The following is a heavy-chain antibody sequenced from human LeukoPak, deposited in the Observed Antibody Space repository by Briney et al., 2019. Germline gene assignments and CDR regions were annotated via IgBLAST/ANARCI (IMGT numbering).Heavy chain of an antibody. CDR2: INWNGGST. CDR3: ARVDVGSSPDY. J-gene: IGHJ4*02. CDR1: GFTFDDYG. V-gene: IGHV3-20*04. D-gene: IGHD6-6*01. Sequence: GGSLRLSCAASGFTFDDYGMSWVRQAPGKGLELVSGINWNGGSTGYADSVKGRFTISRDNAKNSLYLQMNSLRAEDTALYYCARVDVGSSPDYWGQGTLVTVSS.